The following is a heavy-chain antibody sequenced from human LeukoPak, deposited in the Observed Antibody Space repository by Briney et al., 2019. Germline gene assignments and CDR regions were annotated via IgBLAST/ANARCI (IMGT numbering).Heavy chain of an antibody. V-gene: IGHV4-59*08. CDR1: GASISSYY. CDR2: IYYSGST. J-gene: IGHJ4*02. CDR3: ARGAVATMYYFDY. Sequence: SETLSLTCAVSGASISSYYWSWIRQPPGKGLEWIGYIYYSGSTNYNPSLKSRVTISVGTSENQFSLKLGSVTAADTAVYHCARGAVATMYYFDYWGQGTLVAVSS. D-gene: IGHD5-12*01.